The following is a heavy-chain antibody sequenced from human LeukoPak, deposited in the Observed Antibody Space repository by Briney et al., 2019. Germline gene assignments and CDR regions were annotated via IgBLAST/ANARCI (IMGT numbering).Heavy chain of an antibody. CDR1: GVSISSSTYY. CDR2: INYSGSI. D-gene: IGHD3-10*01. Sequence: SETLSLTCIVSGVSISSSTYYWGWLRQPPGKGLEWIVSINYSGSIYYNPALKSRVIISVDTSKNQFSLKLSPVTAADTAVYFCARRLGGSGTYYFDYWGQGTLGTVSS. J-gene: IGHJ4*02. V-gene: IGHV4-39*01. CDR3: ARRLGGSGTYYFDY.